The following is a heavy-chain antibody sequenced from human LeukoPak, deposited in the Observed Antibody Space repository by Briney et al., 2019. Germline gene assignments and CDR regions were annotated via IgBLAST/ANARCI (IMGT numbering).Heavy chain of an antibody. CDR3: AKTFGGYDILTGYYAADAFDI. Sequence: GGSLRLSCAASGFTFSSYGMHWVRQAPGKGLEWVAVISYDGSNKYYADSVKGRFTISRDNSENTLYLQMNSLRAEDTAVYYCAKTFGGYDILTGYYAADAFDIWGQGTMVTVSS. D-gene: IGHD3-9*01. J-gene: IGHJ3*02. CDR1: GFTFSSYG. CDR2: ISYDGSNK. V-gene: IGHV3-30*18.